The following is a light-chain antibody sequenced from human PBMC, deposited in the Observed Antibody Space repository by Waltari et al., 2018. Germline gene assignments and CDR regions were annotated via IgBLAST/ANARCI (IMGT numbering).Light chain of an antibody. J-gene: IGKJ4*01. CDR1: QSVSYY. V-gene: IGKV3-11*01. CDR3: QQRTNWPLT. Sequence: VLTQSPATLSLSPGERPTLSSRPSQSVSYYLAWYQQKPGQAPRLLIYDASNRATGIPARFSGSGSGTDFTLTISSLEPEDFAVYYCQQRTNWPLTFGGGTKVEI. CDR2: DAS.